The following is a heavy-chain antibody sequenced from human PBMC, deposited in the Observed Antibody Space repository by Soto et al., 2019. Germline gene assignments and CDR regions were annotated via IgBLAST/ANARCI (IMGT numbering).Heavy chain of an antibody. CDR3: ARFSPLLWFGELLAPFDY. V-gene: IGHV3-21*01. J-gene: IGHJ4*02. CDR2: ISSSSSYI. CDR1: GFTFSSYS. Sequence: EVQLVESGGGLVKPGGSLRLSCAASGFTFSSYSMNWVRQAPGKGLEWVSSISSSSSYIYYADSVKGRFTISRDNAKNSLYLQMNSRSAEDTAVYYCARFSPLLWFGELLAPFDYWGQGTLVTVSS. D-gene: IGHD3-10*01.